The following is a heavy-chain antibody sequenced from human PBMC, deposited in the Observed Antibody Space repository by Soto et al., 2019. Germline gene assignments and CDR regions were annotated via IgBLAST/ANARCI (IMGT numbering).Heavy chain of an antibody. D-gene: IGHD6-13*01. J-gene: IGHJ6*03. Sequence: PSETLSLTCAVYGGSFSGYYWSWIRQPPGKGLEWIGEINHSGSTNYNPSLKSRVTISVDTSKNQFSLKLSSVTAADTAVYYCATLKRIAAAVNYYYYYMDVWGKGTTVTVSS. CDR3: ATLKRIAAAVNYYYYYMDV. CDR1: GGSFSGYY. V-gene: IGHV4-34*01. CDR2: INHSGST.